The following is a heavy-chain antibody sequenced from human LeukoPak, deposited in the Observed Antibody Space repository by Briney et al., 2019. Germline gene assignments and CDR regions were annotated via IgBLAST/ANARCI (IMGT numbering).Heavy chain of an antibody. CDR3: ARRWYSSSYAFDI. Sequence: SETLSLTCTVSGGSISSGDYYWSWIRQPPGKGLEWIGYIYYSGSTYYNPSLKSRVTISVDTSKSQFSLKLSSVTAADTAVYYCARRWYSSSYAFDIWGQGTMVTVSS. CDR1: GGSISSGDYY. CDR2: IYYSGST. D-gene: IGHD6-6*01. J-gene: IGHJ3*02. V-gene: IGHV4-30-4*01.